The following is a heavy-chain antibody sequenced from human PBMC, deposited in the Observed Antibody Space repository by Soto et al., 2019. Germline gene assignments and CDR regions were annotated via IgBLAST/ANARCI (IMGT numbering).Heavy chain of an antibody. CDR2: IHSDGSST. D-gene: IGHD1-26*01. Sequence: EVQLLESGGGLVQPGESLRLSCAASGFTFSYYWMHWVRQAPGMGLVWVSRIHSDGSSTTYADSVKGRFTISRDNARNTLYLQMNSLRVEVTAVYYCAGGDRGAFDLWGQGTVLTVSS. J-gene: IGHJ3*01. CDR1: GFTFSYYW. V-gene: IGHV3-74*01. CDR3: AGGDRGAFDL.